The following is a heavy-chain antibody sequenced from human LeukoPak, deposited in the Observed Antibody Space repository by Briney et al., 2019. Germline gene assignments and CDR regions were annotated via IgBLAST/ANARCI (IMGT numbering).Heavy chain of an antibody. CDR2: INGSGGST. D-gene: IGHD1-14*01. Sequence: PGGSLRLSCEASGYTFKGYGLTWVRQAPGKGLEWVSGINGSGGSTYYAGSVKGRFTISRDNSKNTLYLQMNSLRAEDTAVYYCAKPARTDYTDYWGQGTLVTVSS. V-gene: IGHV3-23*01. CDR1: GYTFKGYG. J-gene: IGHJ4*02. CDR3: AKPARTDYTDY.